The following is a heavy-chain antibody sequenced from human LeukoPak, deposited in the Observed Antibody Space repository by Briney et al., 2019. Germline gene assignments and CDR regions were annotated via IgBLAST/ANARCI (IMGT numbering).Heavy chain of an antibody. Sequence: PSETLSLTCAVYGGSFSGYYWSWIRQPPGKGLEWIGYIYYSGSTNYNPSLKSRVTISVDTSKNQFSLKLSSVTAADTAVYYCARSGGYWYFDLWGRGTLVTVSS. J-gene: IGHJ2*01. CDR1: GGSFSGYY. D-gene: IGHD2-15*01. V-gene: IGHV4-59*01. CDR2: IYYSGST. CDR3: ARSGGYWYFDL.